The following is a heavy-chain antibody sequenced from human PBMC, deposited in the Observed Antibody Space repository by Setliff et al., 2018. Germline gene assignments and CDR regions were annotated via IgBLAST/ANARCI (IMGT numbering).Heavy chain of an antibody. CDR3: AKDHSYDFWAGILNPF. D-gene: IGHD3-3*01. J-gene: IGHJ4*02. CDR1: GFTFSSYA. CDR2: ITGSAART. Sequence: GGSLRLSCVVSGFTFSSYAMSWVRQAPGKGLEWVSTITGSAARTYYADSVKGRFTIPRDNSKSILYLQMNSLRAEDTAVYYCAKDHSYDFWAGILNPFWGQGTLVTVSS. V-gene: IGHV3-23*01.